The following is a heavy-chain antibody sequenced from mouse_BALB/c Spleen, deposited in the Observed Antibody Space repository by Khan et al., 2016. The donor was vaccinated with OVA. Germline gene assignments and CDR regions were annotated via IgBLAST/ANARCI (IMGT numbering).Heavy chain of an antibody. CDR1: GYSITSGYY. J-gene: IGHJ3*01. Sequence: EVQLVESGPGLVKPSQSLSLTCSVTGYSITSGYYWNWIRQFPGNKLEWMGYIRYDGSANYNPSLKNRISFSRDTSNNQDFLKLNSVTTEDTATYYCARGGSSVPAWFAYWGQGTLVTVSA. V-gene: IGHV3-6*02. CDR2: IRYDGSA. D-gene: IGHD3-1*01. CDR3: ARGGSSVPAWFAY.